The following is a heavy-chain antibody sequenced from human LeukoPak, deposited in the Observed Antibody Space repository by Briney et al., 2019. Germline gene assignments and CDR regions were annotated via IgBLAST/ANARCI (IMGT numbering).Heavy chain of an antibody. CDR3: ARVKPRQSGFDY. J-gene: IGHJ4*01. V-gene: IGHV1-18*01. CDR1: GYTFTNYG. CDR2: INSYNGNI. D-gene: IGHD1-26*01. Sequence: ASVKVSCKVSGYTFTNYGISWVRQAPGQGLEWMGWINSYNGNINYAQKFQGRVTVTTDTSTSTAYMELWSLKSDDTAVYFCARVKPRQSGFDYRGQGTLVTVSS.